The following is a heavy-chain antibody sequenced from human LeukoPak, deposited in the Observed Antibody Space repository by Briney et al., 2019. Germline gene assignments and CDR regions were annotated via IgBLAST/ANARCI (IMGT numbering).Heavy chain of an antibody. D-gene: IGHD3-3*01. J-gene: IGHJ4*02. CDR3: ARIKDYDFWSGYYRPHYFDY. CDR2: IYPGDSYT. Sequence: GESLKISCKGSGYSFTSYWIGWVRQMPGKGLEWMGIIYPGDSYTRHSPSYPGQVTISADKSISPAYLQWSRLKASDTAMYYCARIKDYDFWSGYYRPHYFDYWGQGTLVTVSS. V-gene: IGHV5-51*01. CDR1: GYSFTSYW.